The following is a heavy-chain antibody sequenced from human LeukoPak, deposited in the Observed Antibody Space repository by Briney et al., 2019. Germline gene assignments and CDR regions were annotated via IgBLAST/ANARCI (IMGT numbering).Heavy chain of an antibody. CDR3: ARDGLTTVTGWFDP. CDR1: GGSFSGYY. D-gene: IGHD4-11*01. V-gene: IGHV4-34*01. J-gene: IGHJ5*02. CDR2: IYYSGST. Sequence: SETLSLTCAVYGGSFSGYYWSWIRQPPGKGLEWIGSIYYSGSTYYNPSLKSRVTISVDTSKNQFSLKLSSVTAADTAVYYCARDGLTTVTGWFDPWGQGTLVTVSS.